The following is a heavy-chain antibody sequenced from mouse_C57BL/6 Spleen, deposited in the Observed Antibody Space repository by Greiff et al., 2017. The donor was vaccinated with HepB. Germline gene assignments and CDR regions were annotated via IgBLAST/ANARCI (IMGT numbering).Heavy chain of an antibody. J-gene: IGHJ2*01. CDR1: GYTFTSYW. CDR2: IDPSDSYT. V-gene: IGHV1-69*01. Sequence: QVQLQQPGAELVMPGASVKLSCKASGYTFTSYWMHWVKQRPGQGLEWIGEIDPSDSYTNYNQKFKGKSTLTVDKSSSTAYMQLSSLTSEDSAVYYCASSYGSSPYYFDDWGQGTTLTVAS. CDR3: ASSYGSSPYYFDD. D-gene: IGHD1-1*01.